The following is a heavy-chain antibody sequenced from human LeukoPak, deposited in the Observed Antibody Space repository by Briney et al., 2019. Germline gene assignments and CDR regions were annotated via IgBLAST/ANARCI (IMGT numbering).Heavy chain of an antibody. D-gene: IGHD3-10*01. V-gene: IGHV3-23*01. CDR1: GFTFSSYA. CDR2: ISGSGGST. J-gene: IGHJ4*02. CDR3: AKSRSSGSYCIDY. Sequence: GGSLRLSCAASGFTFSSYAMSWVRQAPGKGLEWVSAISGSGGSTYYADPVKGRFTISRDNSKNTLSLQMNSLRAEDTAVYYCAKSRSSGSYCIDYWGQGTLVTVSS.